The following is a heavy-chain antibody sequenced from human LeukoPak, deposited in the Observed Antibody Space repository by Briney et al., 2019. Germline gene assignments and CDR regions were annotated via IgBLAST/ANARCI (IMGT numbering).Heavy chain of an antibody. J-gene: IGHJ6*02. CDR2: ISGWGVNT. CDR1: GFNFSSYA. V-gene: IGHV3-23*01. CDR3: ARDGGSGTAGGIGGSVYYGMDV. Sequence: PGGSLGLSCAGSGFNFSSYAMRWVRQAPGKGLELVSAISGWGVNTYYADSVKGRFTVPRGDYENTVYLQMNSLRAEDTAVYYCARDGGSGTAGGIGGSVYYGMDVWGQGTTVTVSS. D-gene: IGHD1-14*01.